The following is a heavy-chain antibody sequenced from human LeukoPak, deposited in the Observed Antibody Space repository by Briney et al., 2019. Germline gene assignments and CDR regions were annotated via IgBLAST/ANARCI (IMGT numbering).Heavy chain of an antibody. J-gene: IGHJ4*02. V-gene: IGHV3-21*04. CDR3: ARDRTGDGYNPFDY. CDR2: ISSSSSYI. Sequence: GGSLRLSCAASGFTFITYSMNWVRQAPGKGLQWVSSISSSSSYIYYADSVKGRFTISRDNAKNSLYLEMNSLRAEDTAVYYCARDRTGDGYNPFDYWGQGTLVTVSS. CDR1: GFTFITYS. D-gene: IGHD5-24*01.